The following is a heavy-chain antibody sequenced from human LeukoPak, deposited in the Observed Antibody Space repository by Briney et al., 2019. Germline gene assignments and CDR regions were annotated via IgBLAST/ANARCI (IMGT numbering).Heavy chain of an antibody. V-gene: IGHV4-34*01. Sequence: SETLSLTCAVYGGSFSGYYWSWIRQPPGKGLEWVGEINHSGSTNYNPSLKSRVTISVDTSENQFSLKLSSVTAADTAVYYCAKEGDYALFDYWGQGTLVTVSS. CDR1: GGSFSGYY. CDR3: AKEGDYALFDY. CDR2: INHSGST. D-gene: IGHD4-17*01. J-gene: IGHJ4*02.